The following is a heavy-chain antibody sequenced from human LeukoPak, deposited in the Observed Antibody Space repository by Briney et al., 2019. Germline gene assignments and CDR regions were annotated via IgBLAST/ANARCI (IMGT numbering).Heavy chain of an antibody. D-gene: IGHD6-19*01. CDR2: ISAYNGNT. J-gene: IGHJ4*02. CDR1: GYTFTSYG. Sequence: GASVKVSCKASGYTFTSYGISWVRQAPGQGLEWMGWISAYNGNTNYAQKLQGRVTMTTDTSTSTAYMELRSLRSDDTAVFYCARDQPDRLAVAGTLIDYWGQGTLVTVSS. V-gene: IGHV1-18*01. CDR3: ARDQPDRLAVAGTLIDY.